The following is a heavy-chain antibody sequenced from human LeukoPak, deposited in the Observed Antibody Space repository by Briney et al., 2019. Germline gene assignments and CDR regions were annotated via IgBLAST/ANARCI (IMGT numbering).Heavy chain of an antibody. CDR2: TFYSGST. D-gene: IGHD3-3*01. CDR3: ARGGGFGFGVPN. CDR1: GGSVSDGSSY. Sequence: PSETLSLTCTVSGGSVSDGSSYWSWIRQPPGKGLEWIGHTFYSGSTLYNPLLKSRVAISEDTSKNQFSLKLTSVTAADTAVYYCARGGGFGFGVPNGGRGTLVTVSS. J-gene: IGHJ4*02. V-gene: IGHV4-61*01.